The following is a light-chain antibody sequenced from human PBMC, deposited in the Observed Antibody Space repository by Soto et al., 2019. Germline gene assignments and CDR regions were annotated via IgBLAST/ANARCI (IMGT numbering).Light chain of an antibody. CDR2: AAS. Sequence: DIQMTQSPSSLSASVGDRVTITCRASQSIISYLNWYQQKPGKAPKLLIYAASSLQSGVTSRFSGSGSGTDFTLTISSLQPEDFATYYCQQSYSTPFTFGGGTKVEIK. V-gene: IGKV1-39*01. CDR3: QQSYSTPFT. J-gene: IGKJ4*02. CDR1: QSIISY.